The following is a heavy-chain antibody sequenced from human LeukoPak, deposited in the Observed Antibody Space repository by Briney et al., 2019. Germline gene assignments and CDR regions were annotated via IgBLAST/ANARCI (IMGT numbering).Heavy chain of an antibody. Sequence: PGGSLRLSCAASGFTFSSYWMSWVRQAPGKGLEWVANIKQDGSEKYYVDSVKGRFTISRDNAKNSLYLQMNSLRAEDTAVYYCARDRLRVPYYYYMDVWGKGTTVTVSS. V-gene: IGHV3-7*01. CDR2: IKQDGSEK. CDR3: ARDRLRVPYYYYMDV. CDR1: GFTFSSYW. J-gene: IGHJ6*03.